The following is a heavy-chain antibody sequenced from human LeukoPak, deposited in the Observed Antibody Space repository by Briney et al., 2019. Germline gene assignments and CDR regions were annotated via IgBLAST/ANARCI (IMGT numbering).Heavy chain of an antibody. CDR3: AKSPSDSGWFTAREGEIDY. CDR1: GFTFRSYG. CDR2: IRYDGSNK. D-gene: IGHD6-19*01. V-gene: IGHV3-30*02. J-gene: IGHJ4*02. Sequence: PGGSLRLSCAASGFTFRSYGMHWVRQAPGKGLEWVAIIRYDGSNKYYADCVKGRFTISRDNSKNTLYLQMNSLRAEDTVVYYCAKSPSDSGWFTAREGEIDYWGQGTLVTVSS.